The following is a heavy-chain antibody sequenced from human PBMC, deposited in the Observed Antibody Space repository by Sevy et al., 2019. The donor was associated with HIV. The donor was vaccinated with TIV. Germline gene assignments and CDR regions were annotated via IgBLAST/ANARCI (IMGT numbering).Heavy chain of an antibody. D-gene: IGHD6-6*01. Sequence: GGSLRLSCAASGFTFSSYGMNWVRQAPGKGLEWVSYISSSIITIYYADSVKGRFTISRDNAKNSLYLQMNSLRDEDTAVYYCARVRAASLGVDYGMDVWGQGTTVTVSS. V-gene: IGHV3-48*02. CDR1: GFTFSSYG. CDR3: ARVRAASLGVDYGMDV. J-gene: IGHJ6*02. CDR2: ISSSIITI.